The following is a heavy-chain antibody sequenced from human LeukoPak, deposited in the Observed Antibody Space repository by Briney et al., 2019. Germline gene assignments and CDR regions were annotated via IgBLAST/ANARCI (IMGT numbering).Heavy chain of an antibody. CDR2: IIPIFGIA. Sequence: SVTVSCKASGGTFSSYAISWVRQAPGQGLEWMGRIIPIFGIANYAQKFQGRVTINADKSTRTAYMELSSLGSEDTAVYYCARGGQQLVPGFDPWREGTLVTVSS. J-gene: IGHJ5*02. CDR3: ARGGQQLVPGFDP. V-gene: IGHV1-69*04. D-gene: IGHD6-13*01. CDR1: GGTFSSYA.